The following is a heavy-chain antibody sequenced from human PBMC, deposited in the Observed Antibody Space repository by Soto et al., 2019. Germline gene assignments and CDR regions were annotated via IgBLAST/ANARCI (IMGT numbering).Heavy chain of an antibody. CDR1: GGTFSSYA. Sequence: QVQLVQSGAEVKKPGSSVKVSCKASGGTFSSYAISWVRQAPGQGLEWMGGIIPIFGTANYAQKFQGRVTITADESTSTADMELSSLRSEDTAVYYCARDKWFGELLSPDYYYYGMDVWGQGTTVTVSS. CDR3: ARDKWFGELLSPDYYYYGMDV. J-gene: IGHJ6*02. D-gene: IGHD3-10*01. CDR2: IIPIFGTA. V-gene: IGHV1-69*12.